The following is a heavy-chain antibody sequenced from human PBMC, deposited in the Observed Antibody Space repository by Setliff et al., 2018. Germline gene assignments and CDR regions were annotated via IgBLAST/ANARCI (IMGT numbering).Heavy chain of an antibody. CDR1: GVSFSSTTFY. D-gene: IGHD2-8*01. J-gene: IGHJ4*02. CDR3: ARDPGVHSGTWCLDS. Sequence: SETLSLTCNVSGVSFSSTTFYWAWIRQSPGKGLEWIGSVSFFGSAYYHPSLQSRGAISLDTSRNQFSLELSSVTAADTAVYYCARDPGVHSGTWCLDSWGQGRLVTVSS. V-gene: IGHV4-39*07. CDR2: VSFFGSA.